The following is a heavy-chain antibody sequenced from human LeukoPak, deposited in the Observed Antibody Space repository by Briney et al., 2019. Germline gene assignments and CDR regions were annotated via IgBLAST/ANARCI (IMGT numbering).Heavy chain of an antibody. D-gene: IGHD1-26*01. V-gene: IGHV4-38-2*02. J-gene: IGHJ4*02. Sequence: SETLSLTCTVSGYSISSGYYWGWIRQPPGKGLEWIGSIYHSGSTYYNPSLKSRVTISVDTSKNQFSLKLSSVTAADTAVYYCARTRECYSGSCRTFDYWGQGTLVTVSS. CDR2: IYHSGST. CDR3: ARTRECYSGSCRTFDY. CDR1: GYSISSGYY.